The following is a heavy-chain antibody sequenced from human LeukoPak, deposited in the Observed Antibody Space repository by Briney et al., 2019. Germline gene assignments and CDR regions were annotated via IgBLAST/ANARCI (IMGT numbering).Heavy chain of an antibody. V-gene: IGHV3-48*03. CDR1: GDSVSSDKW. CDR3: AELGITMIGGV. D-gene: IGHD3-10*02. CDR2: ISSSGSTI. Sequence: LSLTCAVSGDSVSSDKWWGWVRQAPGKGLEWVSYISSSGSTIYYADSVKGRFTISRDNAKNSLYLQMSSLRAEDTAVYYCAELGITMIGGVWGKGTTVTISS. J-gene: IGHJ6*04.